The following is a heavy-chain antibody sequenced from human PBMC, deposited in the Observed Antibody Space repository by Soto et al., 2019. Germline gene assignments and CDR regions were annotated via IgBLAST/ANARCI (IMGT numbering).Heavy chain of an antibody. CDR1: GGSISSGGYY. Sequence: SETLSLTCTVSGGSISSGGYYWSWIRQHPGKGLEWIGYIYYSGSTYYNPSLKSRVTISVDTSKNQFSLKLSSVTAADTAVYYCAREPYYYDSSGYQQGHAFDIWGQGTMVTVSS. CDR2: IYYSGST. V-gene: IGHV4-31*03. J-gene: IGHJ3*02. CDR3: AREPYYYDSSGYQQGHAFDI. D-gene: IGHD3-22*01.